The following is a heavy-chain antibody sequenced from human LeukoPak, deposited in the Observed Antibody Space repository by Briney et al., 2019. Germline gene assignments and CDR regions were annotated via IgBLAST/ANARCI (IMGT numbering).Heavy chain of an antibody. Sequence: GESLKISCKGSGYSFTSYWIGWVRQMPGKGLEWMGIIYPGDSDTRYSPSFQGQVTISADKSISTAYLQWSSLKASDTAMYYCARLNDLWSGGGPPYYFDYWGQGTLVTVSS. CDR3: ARLNDLWSGGGPPYYFDY. V-gene: IGHV5-51*01. CDR1: GYSFTSYW. J-gene: IGHJ4*02. CDR2: IYPGDSDT. D-gene: IGHD3-3*01.